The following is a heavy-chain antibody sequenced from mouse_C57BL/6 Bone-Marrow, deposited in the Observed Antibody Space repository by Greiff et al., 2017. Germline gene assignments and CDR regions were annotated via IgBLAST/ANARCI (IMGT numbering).Heavy chain of an antibody. Sequence: VNVVESGPELVKPGASVKISCKASGYAFSSSWMNWVKQRPGKGLEWIGRIYPGDGDTNYTGKFKGKATLTAAKSSSTAYMQLSSLTSEDSAVYFCARSDYGSSPYAMDYWGQGTSVTVSS. V-gene: IGHV1-82*01. J-gene: IGHJ4*01. D-gene: IGHD1-1*01. CDR2: IYPGDGDT. CDR1: GYAFSSSW. CDR3: ARSDYGSSPYAMDY.